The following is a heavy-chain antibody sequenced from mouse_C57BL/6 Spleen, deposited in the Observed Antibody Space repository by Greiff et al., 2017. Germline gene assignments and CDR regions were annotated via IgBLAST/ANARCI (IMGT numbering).Heavy chain of an antibody. V-gene: IGHV5-6*01. J-gene: IGHJ2*01. CDR1: GFTFSSYG. CDR2: ISSGGSYT. CDR3: ARHEKLRYYFDY. Sequence: EVKLVESGGDLVKPGGSLKLSCAASGFTFSSYGMSWVRQTPDKRLEWVATISSGGSYTYYPDSVKGRFTISRDNAKNTLYLQMSSLKSEDTAMYYCARHEKLRYYFDYWGQGTTLTVSS. D-gene: IGHD1-1*01.